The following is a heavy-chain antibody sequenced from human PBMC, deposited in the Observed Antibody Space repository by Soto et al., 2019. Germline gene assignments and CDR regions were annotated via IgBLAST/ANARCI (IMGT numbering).Heavy chain of an antibody. CDR2: IDTDGGGT. CDR1: GFTLRSHR. J-gene: IGHJ5*02. Sequence: EVQLVESGGGLVQPGGSLRVSCAASGFTLRSHRIHWVRQVPGKGLEWVSRIDTDGGGTSYADSVKGRFTISTDNAKNTVILQMNGLRGEDRAVYYCATVFDLWGQGTLVTVAS. V-gene: IGHV3-74*01. CDR3: ATVFDL.